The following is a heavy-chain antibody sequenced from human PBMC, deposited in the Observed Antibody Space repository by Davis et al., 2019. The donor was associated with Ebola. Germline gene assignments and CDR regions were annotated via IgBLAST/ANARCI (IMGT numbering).Heavy chain of an antibody. CDR3: AKGGWGTVLDY. J-gene: IGHJ4*02. CDR1: GFTFSSYA. CDR2: MSGSGGTT. D-gene: IGHD3-16*01. V-gene: IGHV3-23*01. Sequence: PGGSLRLSCAASGFTFSSYAMTWVRQAPGKGLEWLSVMSGSGGTTYYADSVKGRFTISRDNSKNTLFLQMNSLRVEDTAVYYCAKGGWGTVLDYWGQGTLVTFSS.